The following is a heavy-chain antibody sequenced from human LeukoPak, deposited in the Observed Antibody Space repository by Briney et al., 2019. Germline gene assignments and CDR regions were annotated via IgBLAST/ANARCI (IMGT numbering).Heavy chain of an antibody. J-gene: IGHJ4*02. CDR1: GFTFGNYA. CDR3: AKAIGLRAFDS. CDR2: IASYGGTT. V-gene: IGHV3-23*01. Sequence: GGSLRLSCAASGFTFGNYAMSWVRQAPGKGLQWVSTIASYGGTTYYADSVKGRLTISRDKSRTTLILQMNNLRAEDTAMYYCAKAIGLRAFDSWGQGTLVIVSS. D-gene: IGHD3-9*01.